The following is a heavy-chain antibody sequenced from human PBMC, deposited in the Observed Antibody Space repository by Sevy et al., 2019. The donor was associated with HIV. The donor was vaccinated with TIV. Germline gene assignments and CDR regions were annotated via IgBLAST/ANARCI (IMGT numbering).Heavy chain of an antibody. V-gene: IGHV3-33*01. D-gene: IGHD2-2*01. CDR1: GFTFSSYG. J-gene: IGHJ6*02. Sequence: GGSLRLSCAASGFTFSSYGMHWVRQAPGKGLEWVAVIWYDGSNKYYADSVKGRFTISRDNSKNTLYLQMNSLRAEETAVYYCARDLIVVVPAANQYFYYGMDVWGQGTTVTVSS. CDR3: ARDLIVVVPAANQYFYYGMDV. CDR2: IWYDGSNK.